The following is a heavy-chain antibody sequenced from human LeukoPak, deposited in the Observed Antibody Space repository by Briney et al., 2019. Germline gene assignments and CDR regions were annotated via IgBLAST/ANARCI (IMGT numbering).Heavy chain of an antibody. CDR1: GFTFSRAW. V-gene: IGHV3-23*01. CDR3: AKANYGDYVLDAFDI. CDR2: MTDSGGRT. Sequence: PGGSLRLSCAASGFTFSRAWMSWLRQAPGKGLEWVSGMTDSGGRTYYADSVKGRFTMSRDNSKNTLYLQMNSLRAEDTAVYYCAKANYGDYVLDAFDIWGQGTMVTVSS. J-gene: IGHJ3*02. D-gene: IGHD4-17*01.